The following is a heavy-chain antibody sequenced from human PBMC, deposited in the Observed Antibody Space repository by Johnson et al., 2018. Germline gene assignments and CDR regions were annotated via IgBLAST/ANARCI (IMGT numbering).Heavy chain of an antibody. J-gene: IGHJ3*02. D-gene: IGHD3-16*01. Sequence: QVQLVQSGGGVVQPGRSLRLSCAASGFTFSSFGMHWVRQAPGKGLEWVAVISYDGSNKYYADSVKGRFPISRDNSKNTLYLQMNSLRAEDTALYYCAKGYYDYIDDTFDIWGQGTMVTVSS. CDR2: ISYDGSNK. CDR3: AKGYYDYIDDTFDI. CDR1: GFTFSSFG. V-gene: IGHV3-30*18.